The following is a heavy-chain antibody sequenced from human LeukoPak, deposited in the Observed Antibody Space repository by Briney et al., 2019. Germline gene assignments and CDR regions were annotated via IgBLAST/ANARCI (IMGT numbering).Heavy chain of an antibody. CDR3: AKDPTMIVVVIPDY. CDR2: ISGSGGST. D-gene: IGHD3-22*01. J-gene: IGHJ4*02. CDR1: GFTFSSYA. V-gene: IGHV3-23*01. Sequence: PGGSLRLSCAASGFTFSSYAMSWVRQAPGKGLEWVSAISGSGGSTYYADSVKGRFTISRDNSKNTLYLQMSSLRAEDTAVYYCAKDPTMIVVVIPDYWGQGTLVTVSS.